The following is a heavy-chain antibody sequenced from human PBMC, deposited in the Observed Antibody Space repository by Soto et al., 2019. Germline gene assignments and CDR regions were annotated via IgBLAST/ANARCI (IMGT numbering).Heavy chain of an antibody. D-gene: IGHD3-22*01. J-gene: IGHJ4*02. CDR1: GFTVSSNY. V-gene: IGHV3-53*01. CDR3: AKDGATYYYDSSGYYPGY. CDR2: IYSGGST. Sequence: QPGGSLRLSCAASGFTVSSNYMSWVRQAPGKGLEWVSVIYSGGSTYYADSVKGRFTISRDNSKNTLYLQMNSLRAEDTAVYYCAKDGATYYYDSSGYYPGYWGQGTLVTVSS.